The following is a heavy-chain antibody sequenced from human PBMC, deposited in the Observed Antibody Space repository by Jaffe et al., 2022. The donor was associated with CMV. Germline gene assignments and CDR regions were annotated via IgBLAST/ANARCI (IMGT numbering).Heavy chain of an antibody. J-gene: IGHJ6*03. CDR1: GFTFSNYD. CDR3: ARASYDSSSYHYYYYLDV. D-gene: IGHD3-22*01. CDR2: TNTAGDP. Sequence: EVQLVESGGGLVQPGGSLRLSCAASGFTFSNYDILWVRQVTGKGLEWVSSTNTAGDPYYAGSVKGRFSVFRDIAKNSLDLQMNSLRAEDTAVYYCARASYDSSSYHYYYYLDVWGKGTTVTVSS. V-gene: IGHV3-13*05.